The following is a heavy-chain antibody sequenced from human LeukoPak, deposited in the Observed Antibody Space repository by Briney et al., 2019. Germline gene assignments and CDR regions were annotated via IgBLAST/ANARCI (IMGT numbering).Heavy chain of an antibody. CDR1: GGSFSGYY. CDR3: ARVRCSGGSCYIYDY. Sequence: SETLSLTCAVYGGSFSGYYWSWIRQPPGKGLEWIGEINHSGSTNYNPSLKSRVTISVDTSKNQFSLKLSSVTAADTAVYYCARVRCSGGSCYIYDYWGQGTLVTVSS. D-gene: IGHD2-15*01. CDR2: INHSGST. J-gene: IGHJ4*02. V-gene: IGHV4-34*01.